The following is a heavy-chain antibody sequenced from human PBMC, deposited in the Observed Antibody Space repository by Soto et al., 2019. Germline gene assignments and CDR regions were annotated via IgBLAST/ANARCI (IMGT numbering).Heavy chain of an antibody. J-gene: IGHJ6*03. CDR3: ARVGSSTPYYYYYYMDV. Sequence: GGSLRLSCAASGFTFSSYSMNWVRQAPGKGLEWVSSISSSSSYIYYADSVKGRFTISRDNAKNSLYLQMNSLRAEDTAVYYCARVGSSTPYYYYYYMDVWGKGTTVTVSS. CDR1: GFTFSSYS. V-gene: IGHV3-21*01. CDR2: ISSSSSYI. D-gene: IGHD6-13*01.